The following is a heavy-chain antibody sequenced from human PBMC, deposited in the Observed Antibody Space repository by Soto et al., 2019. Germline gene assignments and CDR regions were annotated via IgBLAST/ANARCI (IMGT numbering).Heavy chain of an antibody. J-gene: IGHJ4*02. CDR3: ASGAPSRY. CDR2: IYNSGTT. D-gene: IGHD4-17*01. CDR1: GGSFSNYY. V-gene: IGHV4-4*08. Sequence: AETLSLTCSVSGGSFSNYYWGWIRQAPGKELEWIGSIYNSGTTNYNPSLKSRVIISIESSKSQFSLRLNSLTVADSAVYYCASGAPSRYWGQGVLVTVSS.